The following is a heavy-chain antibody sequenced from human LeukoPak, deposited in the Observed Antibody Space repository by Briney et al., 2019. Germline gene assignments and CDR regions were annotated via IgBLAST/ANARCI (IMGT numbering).Heavy chain of an antibody. V-gene: IGHV3-7*03. CDR1: GFTFSNYW. Sequence: GGSLRLSCAASGFTFSNYWMSWVRQAPGKGLEWVANIKHDEIEKYYVDSVKGRFTISRDNAKNSLFLQMNSLRAEDTAVYYCATSSSWYQGDYGMDVWGQGTTVTVSS. CDR3: ATSSSWYQGDYGMDV. D-gene: IGHD6-13*01. CDR2: IKHDEIEK. J-gene: IGHJ6*02.